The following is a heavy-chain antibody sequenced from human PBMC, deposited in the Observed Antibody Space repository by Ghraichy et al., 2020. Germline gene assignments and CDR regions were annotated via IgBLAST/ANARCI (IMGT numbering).Heavy chain of an antibody. CDR2: IYYSGST. CDR1: GGSISSGGYS. Sequence: SETLSLTCAVSGGSISSGGYSWSWIRQPPGKGLEWIGYIYYSGSTYYNPSLKSRVTISVDTSKNQFSLKLSSVTAADTAVYYCARGIRYFDWGLFGVSYFDLWGRGTLVTVSS. V-gene: IGHV4-30-4*07. J-gene: IGHJ2*01. D-gene: IGHD3-9*01. CDR3: ARGIRYFDWGLFGVSYFDL.